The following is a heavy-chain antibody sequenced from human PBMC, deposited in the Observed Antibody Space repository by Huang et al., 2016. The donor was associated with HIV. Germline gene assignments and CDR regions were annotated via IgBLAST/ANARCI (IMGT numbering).Heavy chain of an antibody. CDR1: GCTFSRYA. V-gene: IGHV1-69*13. CDR3: ARTAYSYGFRQGYNWFDP. J-gene: IGHJ5*02. D-gene: IGHD5-18*01. Sequence: QVLLVQSGAEVRKPGSSVKVSCTAFGCTFSRYAISWVRQAPGPGLEWVGGIIPIFGTANYTQKSQGRVTITVDESTNTGYMELTRLTSEDTAVYYCARTAYSYGFRQGYNWFDPWGQGTPVTVSS. CDR2: IIPIFGTA.